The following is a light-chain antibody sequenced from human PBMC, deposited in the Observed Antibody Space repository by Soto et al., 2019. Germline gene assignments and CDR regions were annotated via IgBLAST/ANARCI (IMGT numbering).Light chain of an antibody. Sequence: ENVLTQSPGTLSLSPGERATLSCRAIQSVGNNYLAWYKQKPGQPPRLLTFDASNRATGIPDRFSGSGSGADFTLTINRLDPDDFAVFYCQQYATPPLTFGQGTKV. J-gene: IGKJ1*01. CDR1: QSVGNNY. CDR3: QQYATPPLT. CDR2: DAS. V-gene: IGKV3-20*01.